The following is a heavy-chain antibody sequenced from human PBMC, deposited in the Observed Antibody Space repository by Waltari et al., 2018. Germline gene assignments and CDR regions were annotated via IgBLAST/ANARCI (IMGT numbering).Heavy chain of an antibody. J-gene: IGHJ5*02. V-gene: IGHV1-3*01. D-gene: IGHD6-19*01. Sequence: QVQLVQSGAEVKKPGASVKVSCKASGYTFTSYAMHWVRQAPGQRLEWMGWINAGNGNTKYSQKFQGRVTITRDTSASTAYMELSSLRSEDTAVYYCARGPQRRLYSSGGPAKAGENWFDPWGQGTLVTVSS. CDR1: GYTFTSYA. CDR2: INAGNGNT. CDR3: ARGPQRRLYSSGGPAKAGENWFDP.